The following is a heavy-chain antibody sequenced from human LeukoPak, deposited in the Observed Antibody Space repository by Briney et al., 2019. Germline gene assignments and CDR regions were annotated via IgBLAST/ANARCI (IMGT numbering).Heavy chain of an antibody. J-gene: IGHJ6*02. D-gene: IGHD2-15*01. CDR3: ARLGCTGGSCYSGAGYYYYGMDV. Sequence: SETLSLTCAVYGGSFSGYYWSWIRQPPGKGLDWIGEINHRGSANYNSSLKTRVTISVDTSKNQFSLNLSSVTAADTAVYYCARLGCTGGSCYSGAGYYYYGMDVWGQGTTVTVSS. CDR2: INHRGSA. V-gene: IGHV4-34*01. CDR1: GGSFSGYY.